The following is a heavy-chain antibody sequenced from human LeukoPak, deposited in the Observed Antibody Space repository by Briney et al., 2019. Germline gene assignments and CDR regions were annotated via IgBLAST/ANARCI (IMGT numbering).Heavy chain of an antibody. J-gene: IGHJ6*02. CDR1: GGSISSGGYY. CDR2: IYYSGST. V-gene: IGHV4-31*03. Sequence: SETLSLTCTVSGGSISSGGYYWSWICQHPGKGLEWIGYIYYSGSTYYNPSLKSRVTISVDTSKNQFSLKLSSVTAADTAVYYCARVRGQLGLLLLDYGMDVWGQGTTVTVSS. CDR3: ARVRGQLGLLLLDYGMDV. D-gene: IGHD6-13*01.